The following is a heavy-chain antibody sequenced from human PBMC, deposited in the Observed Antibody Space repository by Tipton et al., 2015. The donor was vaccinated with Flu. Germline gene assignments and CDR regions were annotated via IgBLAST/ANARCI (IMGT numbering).Heavy chain of an antibody. CDR1: GFTFSYYE. V-gene: IGHV3-48*03. CDR3: ARDHPEYVDNPQWYFDL. J-gene: IGHJ2*01. Sequence: CAASGFTFSYYEMNWVRQAPGKGLEWVSYISSSATTIYYADSVKGRFTISRDNAKNSLYLQMNSLRAEDTAVYYCARDHPEYVDNPQWYFDLWGRGTLVAVSS. CDR2: ISSSATTI. D-gene: IGHD2/OR15-2a*01.